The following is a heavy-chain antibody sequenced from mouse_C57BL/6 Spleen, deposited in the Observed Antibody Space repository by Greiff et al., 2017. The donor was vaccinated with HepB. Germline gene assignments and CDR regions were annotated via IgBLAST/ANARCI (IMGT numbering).Heavy chain of an antibody. CDR1: GFTFSSYA. CDR2: ISDGGSYT. D-gene: IGHD4-1*01. Sequence: DVMLVESGGGLVKPGGSLKLSCAASGFTFSSYAMSWVRQTPEKRLEWVATISDGGSYTYYPDNVKGRFTISRDNAKNNLYLQMSHLKSEDTAMYYCARDRELGSYWYFDVWGTGTTVTVSS. CDR3: ARDRELGSYWYFDV. J-gene: IGHJ1*03. V-gene: IGHV5-4*01.